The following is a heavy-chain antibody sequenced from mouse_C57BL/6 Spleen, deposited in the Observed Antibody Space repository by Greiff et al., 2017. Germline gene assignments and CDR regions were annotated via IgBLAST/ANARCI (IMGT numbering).Heavy chain of an antibody. Sequence: EVMLVESGGDLVKPGGSLKLSCAASGFTFSSYGMSWVRQTPDKRLEWVATISSGGSYTYYPDSVKGRFTISRDNAKNTLYLQMSSLKSEDTAMYYCAADTAVGYFDYWGQGTTRTVSS. CDR3: AADTAVGYFDY. J-gene: IGHJ2*01. CDR1: GFTFSSYG. V-gene: IGHV5-6*02. D-gene: IGHD1-1*01. CDR2: ISSGGSYT.